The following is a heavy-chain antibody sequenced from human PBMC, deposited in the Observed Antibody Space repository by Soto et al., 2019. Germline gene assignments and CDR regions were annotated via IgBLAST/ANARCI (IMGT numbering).Heavy chain of an antibody. J-gene: IGHJ6*02. D-gene: IGHD1-1*01. CDR1: GCTFSSFY. CDR3: AREEVGNYYGMDV. V-gene: IGHV1-46*01. Sequence: QVQLVQSGAEVKKPGASVKVSCTASGCTFSSFYIHWVRQAPGQGREWMGVINPDGGTTTYAQKFQGRVTMTMDTSMSTVYMDLSRLRSDDTALYYCAREEVGNYYGMDVWGQGTTVTVSS. CDR2: INPDGGTT.